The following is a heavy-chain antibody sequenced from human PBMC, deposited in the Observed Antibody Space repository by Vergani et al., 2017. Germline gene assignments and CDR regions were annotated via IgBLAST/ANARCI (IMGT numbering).Heavy chain of an antibody. CDR1: GYSISSGYY. CDR3: ARNSGYDSVIYVDY. D-gene: IGHD5-12*01. Sequence: QVQLQESGPGLVKPSETLSLTCAVSGYSISSGYYWGWIRQPPGKGLEWIGSIYHSGSTYYNPCRKSRVTISVDTSKNQFSLKLSSVTAADTAVYYCARNSGYDSVIYVDYWGQGTLVTVSS. CDR2: IYHSGST. J-gene: IGHJ4*02. V-gene: IGHV4-38-2*01.